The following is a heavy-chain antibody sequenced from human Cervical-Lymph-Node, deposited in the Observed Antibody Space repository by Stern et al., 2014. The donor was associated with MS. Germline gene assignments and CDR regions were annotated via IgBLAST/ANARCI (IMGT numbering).Heavy chain of an antibody. Sequence: QVQLQESGPGLVKPSETLSLTCTVSGVSISSYYWSWIRQPPGEGLEWIGYIYPSGSATYNPSVKSSVTMSVDTSKSQFSLKLSSVTAADTAVYYCARDVGMDSWGQGTLVTVSS. CDR1: GVSISSYY. J-gene: IGHJ5*01. CDR3: ARDVGMDS. CDR2: IYPSGSA. V-gene: IGHV4-59*01. D-gene: IGHD6-13*01.